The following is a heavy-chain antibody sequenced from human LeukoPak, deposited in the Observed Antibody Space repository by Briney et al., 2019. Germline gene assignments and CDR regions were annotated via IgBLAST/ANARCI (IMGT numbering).Heavy chain of an antibody. D-gene: IGHD3-22*01. CDR3: ARDQSYDSSGYFDY. Sequence: SETLSLTCTVSGGPILTYYWSWIRQPPGKGLEWIGYIYDSGRTNYNPSLKSRVTISVDTSKNQFSLKLSSVTAADTAVYYCARDQSYDSSGYFDYWGQGTLVTVSS. CDR2: IYDSGRT. CDR1: GGPILTYY. V-gene: IGHV4-59*01. J-gene: IGHJ4*02.